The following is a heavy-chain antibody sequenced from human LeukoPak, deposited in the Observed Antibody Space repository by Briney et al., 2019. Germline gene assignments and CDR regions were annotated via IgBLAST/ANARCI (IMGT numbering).Heavy chain of an antibody. CDR2: ISGDGGST. Sequence: QPGGSLRLSCAASGFTFDDFAMHWVRQAPGKGLECVSLISGDGGSTYHADSVKGQFSISRDNSKNSLYLQMNSLRVEDTALYYCAKDNWVATRGHYGFDSWGQGTLVTVSS. CDR3: AKDNWVATRGHYGFDS. V-gene: IGHV3-43*02. CDR1: GFTFDDFA. D-gene: IGHD5-12*01. J-gene: IGHJ4*02.